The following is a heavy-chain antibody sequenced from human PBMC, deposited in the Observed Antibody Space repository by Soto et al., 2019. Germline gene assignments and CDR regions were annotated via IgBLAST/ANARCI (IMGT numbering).Heavy chain of an antibody. CDR3: ARGSTESYPGSRIFDF. CDR1: GFTFGSRA. CDR2: ISETGGDT. J-gene: IGHJ4*02. V-gene: IGHV3-23*01. Sequence: GGSLRLSCVASGFTFGSRAMSWVRQAPGEGLEWVSAISETGGDTKYADSVRGRFTISRDNFKNTLYLQMSSLRAEDSAVYYCARGSTESYPGSRIFDFWGQGALVTVSS. D-gene: IGHD3-10*01.